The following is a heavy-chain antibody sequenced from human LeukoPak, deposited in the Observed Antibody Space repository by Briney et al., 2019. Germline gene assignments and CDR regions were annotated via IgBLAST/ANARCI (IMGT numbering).Heavy chain of an antibody. CDR1: GFTFSSYA. CDR2: ISYDGSNK. J-gene: IGHJ5*02. CDR3: ARTSCSGGGCHRLNWFDP. Sequence: GGSLRLSCAASGFTFSSYAMHWVRQAPGKGLEWVAVISYDGSNKYYADSVKGRFTISRDNSKNTLYLQMNSLRAEDTGVYFCARTSCSGGGCHRLNWFDPWGQGTQVTVSS. D-gene: IGHD2-15*01. V-gene: IGHV3-30-3*01.